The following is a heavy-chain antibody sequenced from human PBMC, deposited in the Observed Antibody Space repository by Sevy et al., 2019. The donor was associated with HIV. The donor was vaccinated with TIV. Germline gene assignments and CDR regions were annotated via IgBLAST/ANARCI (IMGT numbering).Heavy chain of an antibody. D-gene: IGHD3-22*01. J-gene: IGHJ4*02. CDR2: IYSDGHT. CDR3: ARGGSNSSAYQGGFDY. CDR1: EFTVTSNY. V-gene: IGHV3-53*01. Sequence: GGSLRLSCAASEFTVTSNYMSWVRQAPGKGLEWVSIIYSDGHTFYADSVKGRFTISRDSSKNTLFLQMNSLRDEDMVVYYCARGGSNSSAYQGGFDYWGQGTLVTVSS.